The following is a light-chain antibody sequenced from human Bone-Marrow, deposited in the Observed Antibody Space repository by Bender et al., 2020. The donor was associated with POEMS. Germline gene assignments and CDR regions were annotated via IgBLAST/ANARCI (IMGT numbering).Light chain of an antibody. V-gene: IGLV3-25*03. CDR1: AVPKKY. Sequence: SYELTQPPSVSVSPGQTARITCSGDAVPKKYVYWYQQKPGQAPVLVILKDTERPSGIPERFSGSSSGTTATLTISGVQAEDEADYYCQSSGDTVRVFGGGTKLTVL. CDR3: QSSGDTVRV. J-gene: IGLJ3*02. CDR2: KDT.